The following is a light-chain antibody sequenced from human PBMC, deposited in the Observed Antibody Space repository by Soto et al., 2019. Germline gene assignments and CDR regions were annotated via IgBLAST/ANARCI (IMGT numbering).Light chain of an antibody. CDR3: LQYFRWRT. J-gene: IGKJ1*01. V-gene: IGKV3-15*01. CDR1: QSLSSS. Sequence: EIVMTQSPATLSVSPGERATLSCRASQSLSSSLAWYQQQPGQAPRLLIYDASTRATDIPARFSGSGSGTEFTLTISSLQPEDSAVYYCLQYFRWRTFGQGTKVEIK. CDR2: DAS.